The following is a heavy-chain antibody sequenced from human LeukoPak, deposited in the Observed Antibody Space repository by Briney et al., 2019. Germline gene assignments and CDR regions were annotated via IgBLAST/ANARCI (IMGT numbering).Heavy chain of an antibody. CDR2: LTGSGGNT. CDR3: VKFRGIQHYNYHMDV. D-gene: IGHD3-10*01. CDR1: GFTFSSYA. J-gene: IGHJ6*03. Sequence: GGSLRLSCVASGFTFSSYAMSWVRQAPGKGLEWVSVLTGSGGNTYYADSVKGRFTISRDNSKNTLSLQMNSLRAEDAAVYYCVKFRGIQHYNYHMDVWGKGTTVTVSS. V-gene: IGHV3-23*01.